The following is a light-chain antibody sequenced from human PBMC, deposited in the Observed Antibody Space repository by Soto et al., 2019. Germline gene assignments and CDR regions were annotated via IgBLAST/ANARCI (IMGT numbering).Light chain of an antibody. CDR3: SSYTRSSTYV. CDR2: EVT. Sequence: QSVLTQPASVSASPGQSIAISCSGTSSDVGAYDYVSWYQHHPGKAPKLIIYEVTYRPSGVSNRFSASKSGNTASLTISGLQAEDEADYYCSSYTRSSTYVFGTGTKSPS. V-gene: IGLV2-14*01. J-gene: IGLJ1*01. CDR1: SSDVGAYDY.